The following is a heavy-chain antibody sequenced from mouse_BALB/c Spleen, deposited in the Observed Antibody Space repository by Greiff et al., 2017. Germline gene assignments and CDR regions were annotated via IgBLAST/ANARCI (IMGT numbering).Heavy chain of an antibody. Sequence: EAGGGLVQPKGSLKLSCAASGFTFNTYAMNWVRQAPGKGLEWVARIRSKSNNYATYYADSVKDRFTISRDDSQSMLYLQMNNLKTEDTAMYYCVRHGAVWRYFDVWGAGTTVTVSS. CDR1: GFTFNTYA. CDR2: IRSKSNNYAT. CDR3: VRHGAVWRYFDV. D-gene: IGHD2-10*02. V-gene: IGHV10-1*02. J-gene: IGHJ1*01.